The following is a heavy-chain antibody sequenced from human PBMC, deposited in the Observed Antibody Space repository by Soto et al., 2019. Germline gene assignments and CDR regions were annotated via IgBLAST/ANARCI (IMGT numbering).Heavy chain of an antibody. Sequence: GGSLRLSCAASGFTLSSYAMIWVRQAPGKGLEWVSTFSGTGGYTYYADSVKGRFTISRDDSKNTLFLHMNSLRAADMAVYYCARGQRALITYGPFDPWGQGTLVTVSS. V-gene: IGHV3-23*01. CDR3: ARGQRALITYGPFDP. D-gene: IGHD4-17*01. J-gene: IGHJ5*02. CDR1: GFTLSSYA. CDR2: FSGTGGYT.